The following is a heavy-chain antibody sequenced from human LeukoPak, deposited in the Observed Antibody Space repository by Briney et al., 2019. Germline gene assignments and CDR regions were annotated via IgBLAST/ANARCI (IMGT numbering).Heavy chain of an antibody. J-gene: IGHJ5*02. CDR1: GFTFSSYA. D-gene: IGHD3-10*01. CDR3: ARDINYYGSGSYYNPPFDP. V-gene: IGHV3-23*01. Sequence: GGSLRLSCAASGFTFSSYAMSWVRQAPGKGLEWVSGISGSGGSTYYADSVKGRFTISRDNSKNTLYLQMNSLRAEDTAVYYCARDINYYGSGSYYNPPFDPWGQGTLVTVSS. CDR2: ISGSGGST.